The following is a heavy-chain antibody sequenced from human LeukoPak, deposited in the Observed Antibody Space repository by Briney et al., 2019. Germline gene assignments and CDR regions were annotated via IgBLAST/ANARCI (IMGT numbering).Heavy chain of an antibody. CDR2: MWHDASHT. D-gene: IGHD3-10*02. CDR1: GFSFSTYA. Sequence: GGSLRLSCAVSGFSFSTYAMHWVRQAQGKGLEWVALMWHDASHTFYTDSVKGRFTTSRDNSRNTVYLQMNSLGGEDTAVYYCAREVFCSGSYPDYWGQGTLVTVSS. CDR3: AREVFCSGSYPDY. V-gene: IGHV3-33*01. J-gene: IGHJ4*02.